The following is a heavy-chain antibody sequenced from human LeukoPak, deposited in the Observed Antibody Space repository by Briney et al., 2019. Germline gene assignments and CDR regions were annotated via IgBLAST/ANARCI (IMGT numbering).Heavy chain of an antibody. CDR3: ARHSYDYVWGSYRSEILGAFDI. CDR2: IYPGDSDT. CDR1: GYSFTSYW. V-gene: IGHV5-51*01. D-gene: IGHD3-16*02. Sequence: GESLKISCKGSGYSFTSYWIGWVRQMPGKGLEWMGIIYPGDSDTRYSPSFQGQVTISADKSISTAYLQWSSLKASDTAMYYCARHSYDYVWGSYRSEILGAFDIWGQGTMVTVSS. J-gene: IGHJ3*02.